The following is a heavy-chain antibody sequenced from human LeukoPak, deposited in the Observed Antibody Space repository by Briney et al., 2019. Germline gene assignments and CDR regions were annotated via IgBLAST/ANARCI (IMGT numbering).Heavy chain of an antibody. CDR2: ISGSGGST. Sequence: GGSLRLSCAASGFTFSAYAMSWVRQAPGKGLEWVSAISGSGGSTYYADSVKGRFTISRDNSKNTLYLQMNSLRAEDTAVYYCAKDPGYYGDYPTQDINDYAFDIWGQGTMVTVSS. V-gene: IGHV3-23*01. CDR3: AKDPGYYGDYPTQDINDYAFDI. D-gene: IGHD4-17*01. J-gene: IGHJ3*02. CDR1: GFTFSAYA.